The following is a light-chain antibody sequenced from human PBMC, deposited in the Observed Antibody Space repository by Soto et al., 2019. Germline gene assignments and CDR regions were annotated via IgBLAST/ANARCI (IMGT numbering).Light chain of an antibody. CDR3: QQYDNLPPFT. Sequence: DIPLPQSPSSLSASVGDRVTITCQASQDINNYLNWYQQKPGKAPKLLIYDASNLETGVPSRFSGSGSGTDFTFTISSLQPEDIATYYCQQYDNLPPFTFGQGTRLEI. J-gene: IGKJ5*01. CDR1: QDINNY. V-gene: IGKV1-33*01. CDR2: DAS.